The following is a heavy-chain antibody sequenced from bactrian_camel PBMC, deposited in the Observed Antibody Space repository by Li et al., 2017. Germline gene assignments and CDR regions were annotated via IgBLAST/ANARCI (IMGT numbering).Heavy chain of an antibody. CDR2: IDSDGRT. CDR1: GYTYSTYC. J-gene: IGHJ4*01. V-gene: IGHV3S53*01. D-gene: IGHD8*01. Sequence: HVQLVESGGDLVQPGGSLRLSCAASGYTYSTYCMGWFRQVPGNEREPLASIDSDGRTSVADSVKGRFTISQDGAKNTVYLQMNSLKPEDTAVYYCVRGDNVGTLTLGQGTQVTVS.